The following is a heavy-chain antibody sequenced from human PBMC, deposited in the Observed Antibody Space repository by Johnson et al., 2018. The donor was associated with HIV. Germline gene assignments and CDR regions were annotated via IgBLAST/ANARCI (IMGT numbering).Heavy chain of an antibody. D-gene: IGHD3-10*01. CDR3: ARLQFQLYDPYAFDI. J-gene: IGHJ3*02. V-gene: IGHV3-53*01. CDR2: IYSGGDT. Sequence: VQLVESGGGLIQPGGSLRLSCAASGFSIINNYMSWVRQPPGKGLEWVSVIYSGGDTFYADSVKGRFSVSRDNSKNPLYLQMNSLRAEDTAVYSCARLQFQLYDPYAFDIWGQGTMVTVSS. CDR1: GFSIINNY.